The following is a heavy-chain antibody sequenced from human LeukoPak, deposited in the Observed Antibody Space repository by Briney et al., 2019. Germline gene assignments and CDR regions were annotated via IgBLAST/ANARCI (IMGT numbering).Heavy chain of an antibody. CDR3: AREQREAVAGIEVDDAFDI. V-gene: IGHV3-33*01. D-gene: IGHD6-19*01. CDR1: GFTFTNYG. Sequence: GGSLRLSCKTSGFTFTNYGINWVRQAPGKGLEWVAAIWYDGSKTSYTDSVKGRFTVSRDNSKNTLYLQMNSLRAEDTAVYYCAREQREAVAGIEVDDAFDIWGQGTMVTVSS. J-gene: IGHJ3*02. CDR2: IWYDGSKT.